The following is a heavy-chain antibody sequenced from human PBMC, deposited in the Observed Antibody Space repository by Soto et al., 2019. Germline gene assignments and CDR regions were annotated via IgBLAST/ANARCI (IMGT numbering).Heavy chain of an antibody. D-gene: IGHD3-16*02. CDR1: GFTFSSYS. V-gene: IGHV3-21*01. J-gene: IGHJ1*01. CDR3: ARSDYDYVWGSYRYTAPYFQH. Sequence: KAGGSLRLSCAASGFTFSSYSMNWVRQAPGKGLEWVSSISSSSSYIYYADSVKGRFTISRDNAKNSLYLQMNSLRAEDTAMYYCARSDYDYVWGSYRYTAPYFQHWGQGTLVTVSS. CDR2: ISSSSSYI.